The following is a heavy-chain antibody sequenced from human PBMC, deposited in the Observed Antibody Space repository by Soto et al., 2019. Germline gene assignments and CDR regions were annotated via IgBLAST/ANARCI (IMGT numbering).Heavy chain of an antibody. V-gene: IGHV1-2*02. Sequence: ASVKVSCKASGYTFTGYYMHWVRQAPGQGLEWMGWINPNSGGTNYAQKFQGRVTMTRDTSISTAYMELSRLRSDDTAVYYCARDIVATIPNYYYYYYGMDVWGQGTTVTV. J-gene: IGHJ6*02. CDR2: INPNSGGT. CDR1: GYTFTGYY. D-gene: IGHD5-12*01. CDR3: ARDIVATIPNYYYYYYGMDV.